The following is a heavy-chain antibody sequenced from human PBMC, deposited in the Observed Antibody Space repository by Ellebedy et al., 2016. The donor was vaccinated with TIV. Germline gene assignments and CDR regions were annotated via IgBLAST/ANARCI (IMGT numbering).Heavy chain of an antibody. CDR3: ARDRERRDGTIYFDY. D-gene: IGHD5-24*01. Sequence: ASVKVSCKASGGTFSSYAISWVRQAPGQGLEWMGWISAYNGNTNYAQKLQGRVTMTTDTSTSTAYMELSSLRSEDTAVYYCARDRERRDGTIYFDYWGQGTLVTVSS. CDR2: ISAYNGNT. CDR1: GGTFSSYA. V-gene: IGHV1-18*01. J-gene: IGHJ4*02.